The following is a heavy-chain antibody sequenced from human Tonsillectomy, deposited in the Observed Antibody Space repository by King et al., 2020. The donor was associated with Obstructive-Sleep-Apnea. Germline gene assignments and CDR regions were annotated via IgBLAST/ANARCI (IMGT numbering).Heavy chain of an antibody. CDR1: GGSFSTYV. J-gene: IGHJ6*02. CDR3: ARDRRVTSAAPPEFYHGLDV. D-gene: IGHD4-17*01. CDR2: IIPLFGTT. Sequence: QLVQSGPEVKKPGSSVKVSCKASGGSFSTYVISWVRQAPGQGLEWMGGIIPLFGTTDYAQKFQGRLTVSADESTTTAYIELNNLTSDDTAVYFCARDRRVTSAAPPEFYHGLDVWGQGTPVTVSS. V-gene: IGHV1-69*01.